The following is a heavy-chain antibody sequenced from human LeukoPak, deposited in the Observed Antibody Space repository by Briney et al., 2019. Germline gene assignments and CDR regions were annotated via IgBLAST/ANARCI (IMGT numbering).Heavy chain of an antibody. CDR3: GKDMGYSYAYSFELTGMDV. V-gene: IGHV3-48*03. CDR1: GFTFSSYE. D-gene: IGHD5-18*01. J-gene: IGHJ6*02. CDR2: ISSNGSSK. Sequence: PGGSLRLSCAASGFTFSSYEMNWVRQAPGKGLEWVSYISSNGSSKYYADSVKGRFTISRGSSTNSLYLQMNTLRPEDSGVYYCGKDMGYSYAYSFELTGMDVWGQGTTVTVSS.